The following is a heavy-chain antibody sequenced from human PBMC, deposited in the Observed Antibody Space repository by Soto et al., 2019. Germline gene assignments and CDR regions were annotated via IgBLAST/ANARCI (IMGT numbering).Heavy chain of an antibody. CDR1: GGSISSYY. CDR2: IYYSGST. D-gene: IGHD5-12*01. Sequence: QVQLQESGPGLVKPSETLSLTCTVSGGSISSYYWSWIRQPPGKGLEWIGYIYYSGSTNYNPSLKSRVTISVDTSKNQFSLKLSSVTAADTAVYYCARVDSGYDSGYYYYYMDVWGKGTTVTVSS. V-gene: IGHV4-59*01. CDR3: ARVDSGYDSGYYYYYMDV. J-gene: IGHJ6*03.